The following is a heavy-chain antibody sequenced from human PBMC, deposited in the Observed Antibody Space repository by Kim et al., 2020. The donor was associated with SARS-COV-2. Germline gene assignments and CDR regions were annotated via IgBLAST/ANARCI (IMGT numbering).Heavy chain of an antibody. CDR2: IYYSGST. V-gene: IGHV4-59*01. CDR1: GGSISSYY. Sequence: SETLSLTCTVSGGSISSYYWSWIRQPPGKGLEWIGYIYYSGSTNYNPSLKSRVTISVDTSKNQFSLKLSSVTAADTAVYYCARDLFGGLAADPWGQGTLVTVSS. D-gene: IGHD3-3*01. J-gene: IGHJ5*02. CDR3: ARDLFGGLAADP.